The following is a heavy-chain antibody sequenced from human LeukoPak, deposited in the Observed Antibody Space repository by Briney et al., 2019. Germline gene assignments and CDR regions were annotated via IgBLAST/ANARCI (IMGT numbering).Heavy chain of an antibody. CDR1: GFTFSDYY. CDR2: ISSSGSTI. CDR3: ARAGGEMATIAAPYYYYYGMDV. J-gene: IGHJ6*02. D-gene: IGHD5-24*01. Sequence: GGSLRLSCAAFGFTFSDYYMSWIRQAPGKGLEWVSYISSSGSTIYYADSVKGRFTISRDNAKNSPYLQMNSLRAEDTAVYYCARAGGEMATIAAPYYYYYGMDVWGQGTTVTVSS. V-gene: IGHV3-11*01.